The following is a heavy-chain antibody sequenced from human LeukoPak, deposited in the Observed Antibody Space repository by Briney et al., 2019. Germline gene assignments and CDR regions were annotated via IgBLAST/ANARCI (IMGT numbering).Heavy chain of an antibody. V-gene: IGHV3-48*04. J-gene: IGHJ4*02. CDR2: ISSSSSTI. Sequence: GGSLRLSCATSGFTFVDYGLSWVRQAPGKGLEWVSYISSSSSTIYYADSVKGRFTISRDNAKNSLYLQMNSLRAEDTAVYYCAREVPPLGWGQGTLVTVSS. D-gene: IGHD3-3*01. CDR1: GFTFVDYG. CDR3: AREVPPLG.